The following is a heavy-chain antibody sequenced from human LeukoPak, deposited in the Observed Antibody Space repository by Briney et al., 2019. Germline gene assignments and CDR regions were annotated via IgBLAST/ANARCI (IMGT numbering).Heavy chain of an antibody. V-gene: IGHV3-23*01. Sequence: SGGSLRLSCAASGFTFSNYAMSWVRQAPGKGLECVSDISGSGGSILHAHSVKGRFTISRDNSKSTLFLQMSSLRAEDTAVYYCAKRDYSDFSGYSPLFDSWGQGTLVTVSS. CDR2: ISGSGGSI. CDR1: GFTFSNYA. J-gene: IGHJ4*02. CDR3: AKRDYSDFSGYSPLFDS. D-gene: IGHD3-22*01.